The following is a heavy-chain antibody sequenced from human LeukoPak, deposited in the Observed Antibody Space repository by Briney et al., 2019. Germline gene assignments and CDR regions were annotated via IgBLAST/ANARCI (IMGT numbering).Heavy chain of an antibody. Sequence: GGSLRLSSAASGFTFSTYAMSWVRQAPGKGLEWVAATSGSGVNSYYADSVRGRFTISRDNSQNTLYLQMDSLRAEDTALYYCAKEYSGYDFDYWGQGTLVTVSS. D-gene: IGHD5-12*01. CDR3: AKEYSGYDFDY. V-gene: IGHV3-23*01. J-gene: IGHJ4*02. CDR1: GFTFSTYA. CDR2: TSGSGVNS.